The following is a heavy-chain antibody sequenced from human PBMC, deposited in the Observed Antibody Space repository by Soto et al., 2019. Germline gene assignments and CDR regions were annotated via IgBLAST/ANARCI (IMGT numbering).Heavy chain of an antibody. Sequence: QVQLQESGPGLVKPSETLSLTCTVSGGSISSFYWSWIRQPAGRGLEWIGRIYSGGRNNYTPYLKSRVTMSVDTSKNQVSLRLSSVTAADTAMYYCARGSSRWDYWGQGTLVTVSS. V-gene: IGHV4-4*07. J-gene: IGHJ4*02. CDR2: IYSGGRN. D-gene: IGHD6-13*01. CDR3: ARGSSRWDY. CDR1: GGSISSFY.